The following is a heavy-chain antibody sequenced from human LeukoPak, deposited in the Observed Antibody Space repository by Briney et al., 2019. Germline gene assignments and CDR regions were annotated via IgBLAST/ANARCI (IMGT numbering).Heavy chain of an antibody. V-gene: IGHV4-30-4*01. D-gene: IGHD3-3*01. J-gene: IGHJ5*01. Sequence: SQTLSLTCTVSGGSLSSGDYYWSWIRQPPGKGLEWIGYIYYSGSTYYNPPLKSRVTISEDTSKNQFSLKLSSVTAADTAVYYCARHVVSGWSGYFDFWGQGTLVTVSS. CDR1: GGSLSSGDYY. CDR2: IYYSGST. CDR3: ARHVVSGWSGYFDF.